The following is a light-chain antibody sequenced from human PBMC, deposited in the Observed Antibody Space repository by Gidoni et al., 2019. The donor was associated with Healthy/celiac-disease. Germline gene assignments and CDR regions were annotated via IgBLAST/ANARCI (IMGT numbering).Light chain of an antibody. CDR2: WAS. Sequence: DIVLTQSPDSLVGSLGERATINCKPSQSVLYSSNNKNYLAWYQQKPGQPPKLLIYWASTRESGVPDRFSGSGSGTDFTLTISSLQAEDVAVYYCQQYYSTPRTFXGXTKVEIK. CDR1: QSVLYSSNNKNY. J-gene: IGKJ4*01. V-gene: IGKV4-1*01. CDR3: QQYYSTPRT.